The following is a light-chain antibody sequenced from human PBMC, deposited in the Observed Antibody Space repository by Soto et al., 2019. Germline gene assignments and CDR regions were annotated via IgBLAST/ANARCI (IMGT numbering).Light chain of an antibody. CDR3: SSYTSISLVL. Sequence: SALTQPASVSGSPGQSITISCSGTSSEVGSYNFVSWYQQHPGKAPKLMIYEVSKRPSGVSNRFSGSKSGNTASLTISGLQAEDEADYYCSSYTSISLVLFGGGTKLTVL. V-gene: IGLV2-14*01. CDR1: SSEVGSYNF. J-gene: IGLJ2*01. CDR2: EVS.